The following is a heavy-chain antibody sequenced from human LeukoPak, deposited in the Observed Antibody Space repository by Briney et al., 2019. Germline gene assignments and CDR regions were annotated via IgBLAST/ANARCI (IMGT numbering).Heavy chain of an antibody. CDR2: INTDGSST. CDR3: ATVSFRRYCSSTSCYLDAFDI. Sequence: GRSLRLSCAASGFTFSTYAMHWVRQAPGKGLVWVSRINTDGSSTNYADSVKGRFTISRDNAKNTLYLQMNSLRAEDTAVYYCATVSFRRYCSSTSCYLDAFDIWGQGTMVTVSS. CDR1: GFTFSTYA. D-gene: IGHD2-2*01. J-gene: IGHJ3*02. V-gene: IGHV3-74*01.